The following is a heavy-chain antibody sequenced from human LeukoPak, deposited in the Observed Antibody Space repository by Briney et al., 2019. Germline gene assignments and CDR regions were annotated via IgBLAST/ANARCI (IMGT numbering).Heavy chain of an antibody. J-gene: IGHJ5*02. V-gene: IGHV4-34*01. Sequence: SETLSLTCAVYGGSFSGYYWSWIRQPPGKGLEWIGEINHSGSTNYNPSLKSRVTISVDTSKNQFSLNLNSVTAADTAVYYCARGSGNDYYGSGPIDKWFDPWGQGTLVTVSS. CDR3: ARGSGNDYYGSGPIDKWFDP. D-gene: IGHD3-10*01. CDR2: INHSGST. CDR1: GGSFSGYY.